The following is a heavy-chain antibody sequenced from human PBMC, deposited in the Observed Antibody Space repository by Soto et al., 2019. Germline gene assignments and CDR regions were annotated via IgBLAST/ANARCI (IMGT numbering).Heavy chain of an antibody. CDR2: IYWDDDK. CDR3: AHRVLRTVFGLVTTTAIYFDF. Sequence: QITLNESGPTQVKPRQTLTLTCTFSGFSLTTSGVGAGWIRQSPGKAPEWLELIYWDDDKRYSPSLKSRLTITKDTSKNQVVLTMADLDPADTATYYCAHRVLRTVFGLVTTTAIYFDFWGQGTPVAVSS. CDR1: GFSLTTSGVG. J-gene: IGHJ4*02. V-gene: IGHV2-5*02. D-gene: IGHD3-3*01.